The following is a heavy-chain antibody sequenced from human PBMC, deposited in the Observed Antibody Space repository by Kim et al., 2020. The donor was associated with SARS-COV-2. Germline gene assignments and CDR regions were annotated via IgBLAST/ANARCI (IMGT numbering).Heavy chain of an antibody. V-gene: IGHV3-33*08. D-gene: IGHD2-21*01. CDR3: ARDGVMGGTPSGMDV. J-gene: IGHJ6*02. CDR1: GFTFSSYG. Sequence: GGSLRLSCAASGFTFSSYGMHWVRQAPGKGLEWVAVIWYDGSNKYYADSVKGRFTISRDNSKNTLYLQMNSLRAEDTAVYYCARDGVMGGTPSGMDVWGQGTTVTVSS. CDR2: IWYDGSNK.